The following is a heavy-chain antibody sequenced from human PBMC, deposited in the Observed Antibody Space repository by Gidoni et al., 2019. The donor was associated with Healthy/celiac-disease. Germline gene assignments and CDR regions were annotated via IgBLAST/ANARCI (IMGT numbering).Heavy chain of an antibody. Sequence: QVQLVESGGGVVQPGRSLRLSCAASGFHFSSYGMHWVRQAPGKGLEWVAVIWYDGSNKYYADSVKGRFTISRDNSKNTLYLQMNSLRAEDTAVYYCARDGSNYYDFCPGDYWGQGTLVTVSS. J-gene: IGHJ4*02. CDR2: IWYDGSNK. CDR1: GFHFSSYG. D-gene: IGHD3-3*01. CDR3: ARDGSNYYDFCPGDY. V-gene: IGHV3-33*01.